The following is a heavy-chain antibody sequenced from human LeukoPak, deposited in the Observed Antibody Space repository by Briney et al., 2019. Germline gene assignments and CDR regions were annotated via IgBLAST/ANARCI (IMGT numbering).Heavy chain of an antibody. V-gene: IGHV3-21*06. Sequence: GGSLRLSCAASGFXFSNYSINWVRQAPGKGLEWVSSISRLSSYINYADSVKGRFTISRDNARNSLELHLSRLRPEDTALYYCVRRPYRSGFDFWGQGTLVTVSS. D-gene: IGHD6-19*01. CDR1: GFXFSNYS. CDR3: VRRPYRSGFDF. J-gene: IGHJ4*02. CDR2: ISRLSSYI.